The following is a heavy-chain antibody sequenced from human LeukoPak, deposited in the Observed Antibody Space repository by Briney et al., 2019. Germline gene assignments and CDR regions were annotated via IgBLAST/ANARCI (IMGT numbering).Heavy chain of an antibody. CDR3: ARDRNGYSGYDYVY. J-gene: IGHJ4*02. V-gene: IGHV1-2*02. CDR2: INPNSGGT. Sequence: GGSVKVSCKASGYTFTGYYMHWVRQAPGQGPEWMGWINPNSGGTNYAQKFQGRVTMTRDTSISTACMELSRLRSDDTAVYYCARDRNGYSGYDYVYWGQGALVTVSS. D-gene: IGHD5-12*01. CDR1: GYTFTGYY.